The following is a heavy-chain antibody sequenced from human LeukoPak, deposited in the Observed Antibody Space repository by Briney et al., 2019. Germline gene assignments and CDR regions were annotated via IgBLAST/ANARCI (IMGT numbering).Heavy chain of an antibody. CDR2: INHSGST. CDR1: GGSFSGYY. V-gene: IGHV4-34*01. Sequence: PSETLSLTCAVYGGSFSGYYWSWIRQPPGKGLEWIGEINHSGSTNYNPSLKSRVTISVDTSKNQFSLKLSSVTAADTAVYYCARVVRAVVYYYYYYMDVWGKGTTVTVSS. D-gene: IGHD3-22*01. J-gene: IGHJ6*03. CDR3: ARVVRAVVYYYYYYMDV.